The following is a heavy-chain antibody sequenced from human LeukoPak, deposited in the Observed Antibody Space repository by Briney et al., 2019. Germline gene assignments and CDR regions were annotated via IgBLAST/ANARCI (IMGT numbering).Heavy chain of an antibody. CDR2: IRYDGSNK. Sequence: GGSLRLSCAASGFTFSSYGMHWVRQAPGKGLEWVAFIRYDGSNKYYADSVKGRFTISRDNSKNTLYLQMNSLRAEDTAVYSCSRGDFWSGYLDYWGQGTLVTVSS. CDR3: SRGDFWSGYLDY. CDR1: GFTFSSYG. J-gene: IGHJ4*02. D-gene: IGHD3-3*01. V-gene: IGHV3-30*02.